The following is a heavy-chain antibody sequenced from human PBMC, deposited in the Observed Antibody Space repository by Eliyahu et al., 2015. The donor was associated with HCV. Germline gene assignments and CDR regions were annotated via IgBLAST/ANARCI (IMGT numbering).Heavy chain of an antibody. CDR2: IHYSGST. CDR1: GGSIXTYX. V-gene: IGHV4-59*01. J-gene: IGHJ5*02. Sequence: QVQLQESGPGLVKPSETLSLICTVSGGSIXTYXWGWIRQPPGXGLEWIGYIHYSGSTNYNPSLXXRVTLSVDTSKNQFSLKLNPVTAADTAVYYCSSGGGGIAVAGTGGWFDPWGQGTLVTVSS. CDR3: SSGGGGIAVAGTGGWFDP. D-gene: IGHD6-19*01.